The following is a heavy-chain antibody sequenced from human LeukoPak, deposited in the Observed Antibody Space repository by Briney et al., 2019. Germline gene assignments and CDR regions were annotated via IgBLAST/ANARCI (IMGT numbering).Heavy chain of an antibody. Sequence: GGSLRLSCAASGLTFSAYAMSWVRQAPGKGLEWVSAISEDGGARLYADSVKGRFTISRDNSENTVSLQVNSLRAGDTAVYFCAKESLPHRGYYFDSWGRGTLITVSS. CDR2: ISEDGGAR. CDR3: AKESLPHRGYYFDS. J-gene: IGHJ4*02. CDR1: GLTFSAYA. V-gene: IGHV3-23*01. D-gene: IGHD3-22*01.